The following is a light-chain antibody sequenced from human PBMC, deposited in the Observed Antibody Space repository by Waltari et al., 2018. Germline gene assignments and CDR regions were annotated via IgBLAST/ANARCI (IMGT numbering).Light chain of an antibody. CDR1: QDVSNW. V-gene: IGKV1-12*01. CDR2: AAS. Sequence: DLQMTQSPSSVSASVGDRVTITCRASQDVSNWLAWYQQKPGKAPTFLIYAASSLQRGVPSRFSGSGSGTDFTLTISSLQPDDFATYYCQQANTFPYTFGQGTKVEIK. CDR3: QQANTFPYT. J-gene: IGKJ2*01.